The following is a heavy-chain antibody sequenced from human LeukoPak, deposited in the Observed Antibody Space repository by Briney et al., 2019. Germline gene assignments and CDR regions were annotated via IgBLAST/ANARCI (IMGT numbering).Heavy chain of an antibody. CDR2: ISGSGGST. V-gene: IGHV3-23*01. CDR3: AKDDKDGSGSYYNNWFDP. CDR1: GFTFSSYA. J-gene: IGHJ5*02. D-gene: IGHD3-10*01. Sequence: GGSLRLSCAASGFTFSSYAMSWVRQAPGKGLEWVSAISGSGGSTYYADSVKGRFTISRDNSKNTLYLQMNSLRADDTAVYYCAKDDKDGSGSYYNNWFDPWGQGTLVTVSS.